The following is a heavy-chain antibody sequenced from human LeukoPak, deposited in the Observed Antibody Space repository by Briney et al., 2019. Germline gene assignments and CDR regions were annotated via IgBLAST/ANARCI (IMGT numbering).Heavy chain of an antibody. CDR3: VRNWNLDS. J-gene: IGHJ4*02. CDR1: GFSFSVYW. V-gene: IGHV3-7*01. CDR2: IKPDGSEE. D-gene: IGHD1-1*01. Sequence: GGSLRLSCAASGFSFSVYWMSWVRQAPGRGLEWVANIKPDGSEENYGDSVKGRFIISRDNAKKSLFLQMNSLTVEDTAVYYCVRNWNLDSWGQGTLVTVSS.